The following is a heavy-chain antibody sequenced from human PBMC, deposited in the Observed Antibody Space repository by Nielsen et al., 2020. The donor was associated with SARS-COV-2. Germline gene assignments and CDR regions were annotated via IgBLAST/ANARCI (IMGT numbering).Heavy chain of an antibody. D-gene: IGHD6-13*01. Sequence: GGSLRLSCAASGFTFGTYGMHWVRQAPGKGLEWVAVTSYDETYRYYADSVKGRFTISRDNSKNTLYLQMNSLRAEDTAVYFCVRPYTNSWYMDHYYGMGVWGQGTTVTVSS. J-gene: IGHJ6*02. CDR3: VRPYTNSWYMDHYYGMGV. V-gene: IGHV3-30*03. CDR2: TSYDETYR. CDR1: GFTFGTYG.